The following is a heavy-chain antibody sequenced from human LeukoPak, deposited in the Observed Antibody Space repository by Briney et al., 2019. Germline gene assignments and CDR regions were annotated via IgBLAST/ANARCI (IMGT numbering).Heavy chain of an antibody. CDR3: ARGDIVVVPAANSRDY. J-gene: IGHJ4*02. D-gene: IGHD2-2*01. CDR1: GYTFTGYY. CDR2: INPNSGGT. V-gene: IGHV1-2*02. Sequence: ASVKVSCKASGYTFTGYYMHWVRQAPGQGHEWMGWINPNSGGTNYAQKFQGRVTMTRDTSISTAYMELSRLRSDDTAVYYCARGDIVVVPAANSRDYWGQGTLVTVSS.